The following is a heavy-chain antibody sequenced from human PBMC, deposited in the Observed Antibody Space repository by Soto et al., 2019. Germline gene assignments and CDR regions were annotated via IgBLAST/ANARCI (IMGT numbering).Heavy chain of an antibody. CDR3: VSQRTSVLTQAYFDY. V-gene: IGHV4-39*01. D-gene: IGHD2-8*01. CDR2: VYYRGRS. CDR1: GGSVSNGNYY. J-gene: IGHJ4*02. Sequence: SETVSLTCTVSGGSVSNGNYYWGWIRQSPGKGLEWIGSVYYRGRSYSKSSVKSRVTISVDTSKNQFSLNLNSVTASDTAVYYCVSQRTSVLTQAYFDYWGPGALVTVSS.